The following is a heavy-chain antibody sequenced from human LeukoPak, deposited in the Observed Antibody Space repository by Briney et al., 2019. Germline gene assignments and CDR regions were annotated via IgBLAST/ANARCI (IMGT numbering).Heavy chain of an antibody. CDR3: ARDLDGTMHDGDY. V-gene: IGHV3-30-3*01. D-gene: IGHD1-14*01. Sequence: GRSLRLSCAASGFTFSSYAMHWVRQAPGKGLERVAVISYDGSNKYYADSVKGRFTISRDNSKNTLYLQMNSLRAEDTAVYYCARDLDGTMHDGDYWGQGTLVTVSS. CDR1: GFTFSSYA. CDR2: ISYDGSNK. J-gene: IGHJ4*02.